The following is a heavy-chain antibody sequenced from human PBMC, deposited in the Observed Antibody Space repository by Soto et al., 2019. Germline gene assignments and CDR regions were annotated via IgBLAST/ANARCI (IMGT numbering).Heavy chain of an antibody. CDR2: ISGSGGST. CDR3: AKDRALWFGPEGWFDP. D-gene: IGHD3-10*01. Sequence: GGYLRLSCAASGVTFSSYAMSWVRQAPGKGLEWVSAISGSGGSTYYADSVKGRFTISRDNSKNTLYLQMNSLRAEDTAVYYCAKDRALWFGPEGWFDPWGQGTLVTVSS. J-gene: IGHJ5*02. V-gene: IGHV3-23*01. CDR1: GVTFSSYA.